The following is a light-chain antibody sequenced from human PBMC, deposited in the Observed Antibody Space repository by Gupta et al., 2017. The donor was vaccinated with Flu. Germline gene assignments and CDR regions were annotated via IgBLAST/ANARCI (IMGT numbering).Light chain of an antibody. Sequence: DIQITPSPSTLSASVGDRVTITCRASPSISSWLAWYQQKPGKAPKLLIYKASSLESGVPSRFSGSGSGTEFTLTISSLQPDDFATYYCQQYDSYQYTFGQGTKLEIK. CDR3: QQYDSYQYT. CDR1: PSISSW. V-gene: IGKV1-5*03. CDR2: KAS. J-gene: IGKJ2*01.